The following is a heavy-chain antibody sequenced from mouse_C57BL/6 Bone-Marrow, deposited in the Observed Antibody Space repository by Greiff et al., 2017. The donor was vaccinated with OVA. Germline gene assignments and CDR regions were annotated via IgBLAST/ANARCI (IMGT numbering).Heavy chain of an antibody. CDR1: GFTFSDYG. J-gene: IGHJ4*01. V-gene: IGHV5-17*01. Sequence: EVQLVESGGGLVKPGGSLKLSCAASGFTFSDYGMHWVRQAPEKGLEWVAYISSGSSTIYYADTVKGRFTISRDNAKNTLFLQMTSLRSEYTAIYYCARRGYYGPYAMDYWGQGTSVTVSS. CDR2: ISSGSSTI. CDR3: ARRGYYGPYAMDY. D-gene: IGHD1-2*01.